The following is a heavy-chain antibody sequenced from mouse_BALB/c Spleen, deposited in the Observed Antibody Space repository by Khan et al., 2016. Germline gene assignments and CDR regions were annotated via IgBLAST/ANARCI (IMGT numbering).Heavy chain of an antibody. D-gene: IGHD2-14*01. CDR2: IYPGDGDT. CDR1: GYAFSSYW. Sequence: QVQLKQSGAELVRPGSSVKISCKASGYAFSSYWMNWVKQRPGQGLEWIGQIYPGDGDTHYNGKFKGKAPLTPDKSSSTAYMQLSRLTSEDSAVYFCAGGTPLAYWGQGTLVTVSA. J-gene: IGHJ3*01. V-gene: IGHV1-80*01. CDR3: AGGTPLAY.